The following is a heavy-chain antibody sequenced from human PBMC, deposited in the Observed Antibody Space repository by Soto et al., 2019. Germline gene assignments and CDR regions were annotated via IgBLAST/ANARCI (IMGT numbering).Heavy chain of an antibody. Sequence: ASVKVSCKTSGFSFEQYGISWVRQAPGQGLEWMGWISAYNGDKNYAQSLQGRVTMTTDTSTNIAYMELRSLTSDDTAVYYCARHPYDFWSGYHDNWFDPWGQGTLVTVSS. D-gene: IGHD3-3*01. CDR1: GFSFEQYG. V-gene: IGHV1-18*01. J-gene: IGHJ5*02. CDR2: ISAYNGDK. CDR3: ARHPYDFWSGYHDNWFDP.